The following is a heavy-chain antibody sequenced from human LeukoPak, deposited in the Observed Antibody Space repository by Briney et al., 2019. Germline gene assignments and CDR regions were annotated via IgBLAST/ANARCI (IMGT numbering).Heavy chain of an antibody. V-gene: IGHV1-2*02. CDR1: GYTFTGYY. J-gene: IGHJ5*02. CDR3: ARDSLDWANWFDP. Sequence: ASVKVSCKASGYTFTGYYMHWVRQAPGQGLEWMGWINPNSGGTNYAQKFQGRVTMTRDTSIGTAYMELSRLRSDDTAVYYCARDSLDWANWFDPWGQGTLVTVSS. D-gene: IGHD2-21*01. CDR2: INPNSGGT.